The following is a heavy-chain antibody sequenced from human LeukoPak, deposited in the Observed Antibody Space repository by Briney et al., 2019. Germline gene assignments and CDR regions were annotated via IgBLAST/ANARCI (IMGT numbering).Heavy chain of an antibody. CDR3: ARDMPTRMGIMDV. J-gene: IGHJ6*02. D-gene: IGHD2-2*01. V-gene: IGHV3-48*04. CDR1: GFTFSSYS. CDR2: ISSSSSTI. Sequence: GGSLRLSCAASGFTFSSYSMNWVRQAPGKGLEWVSYISSSSSTIYYADSVKGRFTISRDNAKNSLYLQMNSLRAEDTAVYYCARDMPTRMGIMDVWGQGTTVTVSS.